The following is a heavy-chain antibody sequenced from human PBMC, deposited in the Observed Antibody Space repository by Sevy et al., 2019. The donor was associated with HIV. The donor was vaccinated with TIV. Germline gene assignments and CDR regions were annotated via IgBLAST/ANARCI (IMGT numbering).Heavy chain of an antibody. J-gene: IGHJ3*02. CDR3: AGVAGYYYDSSGYWGAFDI. V-gene: IGHV1-18*04. CDR1: GYTFTSYG. D-gene: IGHD3-22*01. CDR2: ISAYNGNT. Sequence: ASVKVSCKASGYTFTSYGISWVRQAPGQGLEWMGWISAYNGNTNYAQKLQGRVTMTTDTSTSTAYMELRSLRSDDTAVYYCAGVAGYYYDSSGYWGAFDIWGQGTMVTVSS.